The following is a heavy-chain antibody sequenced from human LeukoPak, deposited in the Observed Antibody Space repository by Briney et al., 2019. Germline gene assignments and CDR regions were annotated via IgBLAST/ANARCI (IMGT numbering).Heavy chain of an antibody. D-gene: IGHD3-16*01. CDR1: GFTFGSYS. J-gene: IGHJ4*02. Sequence: GGSLRLSCAASGFTFGSYSMNWVRQAPGKGLEWVSSISSSSSYIYYADSVKGRFTISRDNAKNSLYLQMNSLRAEDTAVYYCASSARGTYFFDYWGQGTLVTVSS. CDR2: ISSSSSYI. V-gene: IGHV3-21*01. CDR3: ASSARGTYFFDY.